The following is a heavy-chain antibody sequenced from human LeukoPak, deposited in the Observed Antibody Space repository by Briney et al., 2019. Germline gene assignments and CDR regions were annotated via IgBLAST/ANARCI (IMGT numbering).Heavy chain of an antibody. V-gene: IGHV4-34*01. CDR2: IYYTGST. CDR3: ARSMVREVILSARRANWFDP. D-gene: IGHD3-10*01. Sequence: SETLSLTCAVYGGSFSGYYWSWIRQPPGKGLEWIGYIYYTGSTNYNPSLKSRVTISVDTSKNQFSLKLSSVTAADTAVYYCARSMVREVILSARRANWFDPWGQGTLVTVSS. J-gene: IGHJ5*02. CDR1: GGSFSGYY.